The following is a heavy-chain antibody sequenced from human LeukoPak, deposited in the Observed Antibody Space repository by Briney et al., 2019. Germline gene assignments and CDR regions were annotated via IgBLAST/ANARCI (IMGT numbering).Heavy chain of an antibody. Sequence: ASVKVSCKASGYTFTGYYMHWVRQAPGQGLEWMGWINPNSGGTNYAQKFQGRVTMTRDTSISTAYMELSRMRSDDTAVYYCARDEVEWELSNYYYYMDVWGKGTTVTVSS. J-gene: IGHJ6*03. CDR1: GYTFTGYY. D-gene: IGHD1-26*01. CDR2: INPNSGGT. CDR3: ARDEVEWELSNYYYYMDV. V-gene: IGHV1-2*02.